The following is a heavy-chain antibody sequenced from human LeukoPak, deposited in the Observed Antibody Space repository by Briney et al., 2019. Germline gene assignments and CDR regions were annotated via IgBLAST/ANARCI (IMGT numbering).Heavy chain of an antibody. V-gene: IGHV3-49*03. CDR1: GFTFGDYA. J-gene: IGHJ5*02. D-gene: IGHD6-13*01. Sequence: PGRSLRLSCTASGFTFGDYAMSWFRQAPGKGLEWVGFIRSKAYGGTTEYAASVKGRFTISRDDSKSTAYLQMNSLKTEDTAVYYCTRDIASSSWRNWFDPWGQGTLVTVSS. CDR2: IRSKAYGGTT. CDR3: TRDIASSSWRNWFDP.